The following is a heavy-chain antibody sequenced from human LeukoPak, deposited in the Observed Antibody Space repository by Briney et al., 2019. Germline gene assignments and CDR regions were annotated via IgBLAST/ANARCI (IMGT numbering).Heavy chain of an antibody. Sequence: ASVKVSCKASGYTYTRYGISWVRQAPGQGLEWMGWISAYNGNTNYAQKLQGRVTMTTDTSTSTAYMELRSLRSDDTAVYYCARAYYDILTGYYSGMDVWGKGTTVTVSS. J-gene: IGHJ6*04. D-gene: IGHD3-9*01. CDR3: ARAYYDILTGYYSGMDV. V-gene: IGHV1-18*04. CDR2: ISAYNGNT. CDR1: GYTYTRYG.